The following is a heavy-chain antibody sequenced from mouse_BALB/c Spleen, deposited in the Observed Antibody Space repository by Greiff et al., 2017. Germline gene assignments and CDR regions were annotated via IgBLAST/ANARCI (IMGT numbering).Heavy chain of an antibody. J-gene: IGHJ4*01. D-gene: IGHD1-1*01. V-gene: IGHV5-12-2*01. CDR3: ARGRKIYLYAMDY. CDR2: ISNGGGST. Sequence: EVKVVESGGGLVQPGGSLKLSCAASGFTFSSYTMSWVRQTPEKRLEWVAYISNGGGSTYYPDTVKGRFTISRDNAKNTLYLQMSSLKSEDTAMYYCARGRKIYLYAMDYWGQGTSVTVSS. CDR1: GFTFSSYT.